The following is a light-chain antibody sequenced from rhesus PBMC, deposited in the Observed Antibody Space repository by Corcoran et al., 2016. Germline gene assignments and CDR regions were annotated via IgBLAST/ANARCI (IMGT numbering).Light chain of an antibody. J-gene: IGKJ1*01. Sequence: EIVMTQSPATLSLSPGERATLSCRASQSVSSSLAWYQPNPGQAPRLLIYGASSRATGIPDRVSGSGAGTEFTLTISSLEPEDFAVYYCQQYSNWPQTFGQGTKVEIK. CDR1: QSVSSS. CDR3: QQYSNWPQT. CDR2: GAS. V-gene: IGKV3-42*03.